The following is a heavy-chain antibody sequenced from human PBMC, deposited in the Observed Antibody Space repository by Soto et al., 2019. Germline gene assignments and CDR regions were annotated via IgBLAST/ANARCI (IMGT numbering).Heavy chain of an antibody. CDR3: AKGRGQNWNFDS. J-gene: IGHJ5*01. CDR2: ISGSGGTA. D-gene: IGHD1-1*01. CDR1: GFTFSSYA. Sequence: VQLLESGGYSVQPGGSLRLSCAASGFTFSSYAMHWVRRPPGKGLEWVSSISGSGGTAYYADSVKGRFAISRDSLVNTLYLQMNSLRAEDTAVYYCAKGRGQNWNFDSWGQGTLVTVSP. V-gene: IGHV3-23*01.